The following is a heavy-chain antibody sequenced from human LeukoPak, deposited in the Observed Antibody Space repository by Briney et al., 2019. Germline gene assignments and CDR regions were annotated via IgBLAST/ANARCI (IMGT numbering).Heavy chain of an antibody. CDR1: GFTFSSYA. CDR2: ISYDGSNK. D-gene: IGHD6-13*01. V-gene: IGHV3-30-3*01. Sequence: GVSLRLSCAASGFTFSSYAMHWVRQAPGKGLEWVAVISYDGSNKYYADSVKGRFTISRDNSKNTLYLQMNSLRAEDTAVYYCARVGTTKYSSSWYSGWTYYYYYGMDVWGQGTTVTVSS. CDR3: ARVGTTKYSSSWYSGWTYYYYYGMDV. J-gene: IGHJ6*02.